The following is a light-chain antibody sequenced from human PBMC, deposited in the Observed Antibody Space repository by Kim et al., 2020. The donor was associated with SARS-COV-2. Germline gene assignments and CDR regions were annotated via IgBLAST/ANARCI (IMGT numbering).Light chain of an antibody. J-gene: IGLJ2*01. CDR1: SSDVGYYNL. V-gene: IGLV2-23*02. CDR3: SSYAGSSTLL. Sequence: QSALTQPASVSGSPGQSITISCTGTSSDVGYYNLVSWYQQHPGRAPKLMIYEVNKRPSGVSSRFSGSKSGNTASLTISGLQAEDEADYFCSSYAGSSTLLFGGGTQLTVL. CDR2: EVN.